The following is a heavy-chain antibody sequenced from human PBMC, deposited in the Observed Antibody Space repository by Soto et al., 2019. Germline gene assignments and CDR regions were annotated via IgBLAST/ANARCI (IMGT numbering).Heavy chain of an antibody. Sequence: GASVKVSCKASGYSFSNYYLHWVRQAAGQGLEWVGVINPNVGTTTYAQRFQGRVNVARDTSTRTVYMELRSLTSEDTAVYYCARARQEPYSYHALDVWGQGTPVTVSS. V-gene: IGHV1-46*01. CDR2: INPNVGTT. CDR3: ARARQEPYSYHALDV. CDR1: GYSFSNYY. D-gene: IGHD1-26*01. J-gene: IGHJ6*02.